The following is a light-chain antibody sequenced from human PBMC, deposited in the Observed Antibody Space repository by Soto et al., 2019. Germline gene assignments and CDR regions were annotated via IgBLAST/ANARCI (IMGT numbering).Light chain of an antibody. CDR3: ISYRGSDTSYV. Sequence: QSVLTQPPSASGTPGQRVTISCSGSISNIGGNTVNWYQQVPGTAPKLLIYRDDQRPSGVPDRFSGSKSATSASLAISGLQSEDEADYYCISYRGSDTSYVFGTGTKLTVL. J-gene: IGLJ1*01. CDR1: ISNIGGNT. CDR2: RDD. V-gene: IGLV1-44*01.